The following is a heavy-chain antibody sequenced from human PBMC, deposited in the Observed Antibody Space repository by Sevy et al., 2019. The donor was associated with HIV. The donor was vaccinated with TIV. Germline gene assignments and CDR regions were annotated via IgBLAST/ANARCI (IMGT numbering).Heavy chain of an antibody. J-gene: IGHJ5*02. V-gene: IGHV3-11*01. CDR2: ISSSGSTI. CDR1: GFTFSDYY. Sequence: GGSLRLYCAASGFTFSDYYISWVRQAPGKGLEWVSYISSSGSTIYYADSVKGRFTISRDNAKNSLYLQMNSLRAEDTAVYYCARDPTYYDFWSGYYTGWFDPWGQGTLVTVSS. D-gene: IGHD3-3*01. CDR3: ARDPTYYDFWSGYYTGWFDP.